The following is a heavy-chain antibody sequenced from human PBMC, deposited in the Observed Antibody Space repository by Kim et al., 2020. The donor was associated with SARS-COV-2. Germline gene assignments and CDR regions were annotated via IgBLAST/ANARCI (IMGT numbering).Heavy chain of an antibody. CDR1: GFTFRSYW. D-gene: IGHD5-12*01. CDR3: ARIIPYSGYDYGGLNY. Sequence: GGSLRLSCGASGFTFRSYWMSWVRQAPGKGLEWVANLKHDGSETHYVDSVKGRFTISRDNAKNSLYLEMNSLRVEDTAGYYCARIIPYSGYDYGGLNYWGQGAPVTVTS. CDR2: LKHDGSET. V-gene: IGHV3-7*01. J-gene: IGHJ4*02.